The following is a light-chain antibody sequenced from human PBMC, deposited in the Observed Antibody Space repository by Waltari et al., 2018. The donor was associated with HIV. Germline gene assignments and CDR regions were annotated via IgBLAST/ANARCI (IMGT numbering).Light chain of an antibody. V-gene: IGLV2-11*01. J-gene: IGLJ2*01. CDR2: DVS. CDR1: SSDVGGYNS. Sequence: QSALTQPRSVSGSPGQSVTISCPGTSSDVGGYNSVSWYHHHPGKPPKLRIYDVSKRPSGVPDRFSGSKSGNTASLTISGLQAEDEADYYCCSYAGSYTVFGGGTKLTVL. CDR3: CSYAGSYTV.